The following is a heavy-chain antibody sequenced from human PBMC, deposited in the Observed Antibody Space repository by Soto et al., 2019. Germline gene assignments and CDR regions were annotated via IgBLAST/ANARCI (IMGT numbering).Heavy chain of an antibody. D-gene: IGHD1-26*01. CDR2: IYYSGST. CDR1: GGSIRSSSYY. V-gene: IGHV4-39*01. CDR3: ARRKLANNYYYYYMDV. J-gene: IGHJ6*03. Sequence: PSETLSLTCTVSGGSIRSSSYYWGWIRQPPGKGLEWIGSIYYSGSTYYNPSLKSRVTISVDTSKNQFSLKLSSVTAADTAVYYCARRKLANNYYYYYMDVWGKGTTVTVSS.